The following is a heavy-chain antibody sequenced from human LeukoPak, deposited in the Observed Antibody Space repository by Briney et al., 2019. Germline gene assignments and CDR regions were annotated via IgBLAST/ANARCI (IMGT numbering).Heavy chain of an antibody. CDR1: GFTFSSYE. V-gene: IGHV3-48*03. J-gene: IGHJ6*03. CDR2: ISSSGSTI. Sequence: GGSLRLSCAASGFTFSSYEMNWVRQAPGKGLEWVSYISSSGSTIYYADSVKGRFTISRDNSKNTVYLQMNSLRAEDTAVYYCAKDSSVGYSDWLAPGGDPYYMDVWGKGTTVT. CDR3: AKDSSVGYSDWLAPGGDPYYMDV. D-gene: IGHD3-9*01.